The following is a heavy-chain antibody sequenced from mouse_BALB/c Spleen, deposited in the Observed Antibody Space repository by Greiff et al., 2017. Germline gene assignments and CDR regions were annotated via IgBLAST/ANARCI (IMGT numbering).Heavy chain of an antibody. J-gene: IGHJ3*01. V-gene: IGHV14-3*02. D-gene: IGHD1-2*01. CDR1: GFNIKDTY. CDR2: IDPANGNT. Sequence: VQLQQSGAELVKPGASVKLSCTASGFNIKDTYMHWVKQRPEQGLEWIGRIDPANGNTKYDPKFQGKATITADTSSNTAYLQLSSLTSEDTAVYYCAVYYGYRGLADWGEGTLVTVSA. CDR3: AVYYGYRGLAD.